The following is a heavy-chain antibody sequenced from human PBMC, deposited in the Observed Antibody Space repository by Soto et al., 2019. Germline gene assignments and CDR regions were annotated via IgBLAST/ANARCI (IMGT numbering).Heavy chain of an antibody. CDR3: ARDQLWFGELFGFDY. J-gene: IGHJ4*02. CDR1: GGSISSYY. Sequence: ASETLSLTCTVSGGSISSYYWSWIRQPAGKGLEWIGRIYTSGSTNYNPSLKSRVTMSVDTSKNQFSLKLSSVTAADTAVYYCARDQLWFGELFGFDYWGQGTLVTVSS. D-gene: IGHD3-10*01. V-gene: IGHV4-4*07. CDR2: IYTSGST.